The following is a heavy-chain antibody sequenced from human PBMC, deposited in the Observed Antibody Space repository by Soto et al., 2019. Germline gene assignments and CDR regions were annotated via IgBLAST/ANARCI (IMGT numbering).Heavy chain of an antibody. J-gene: IGHJ3*02. Sequence: QVQLVESGGGVVQPGRSLRLSCAASGFTFSSYGMHWVRQAPGKGLEWVAVISYDGSNKYYADSVKGRFTISRDNSKNTLYLQMNSLRAEDKDVYYCANQALGFWELCAFDIWGQGTMVTVSS. CDR3: ANQALGFWELCAFDI. CDR2: ISYDGSNK. V-gene: IGHV3-30*18. CDR1: GFTFSSYG. D-gene: IGHD3-10*01.